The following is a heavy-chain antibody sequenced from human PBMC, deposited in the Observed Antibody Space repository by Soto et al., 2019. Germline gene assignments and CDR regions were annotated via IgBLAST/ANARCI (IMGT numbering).Heavy chain of an antibody. CDR2: INAGNGNT. V-gene: IGHV1-3*01. Sequence: ASVKVSCKASGYTFTSYAMHWVRQAPGQRLEWMGWINAGNGNTKYSQKFQGRVTITRDTSASTAYMELSSLRSEETAVYYCARVFRSYCGMDVWGQGTTVTVSS. CDR1: GYTFTSYA. J-gene: IGHJ6*02. CDR3: ARVFRSYCGMDV.